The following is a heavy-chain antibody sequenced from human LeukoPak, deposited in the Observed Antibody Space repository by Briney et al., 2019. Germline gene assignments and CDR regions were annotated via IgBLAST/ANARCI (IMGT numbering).Heavy chain of an antibody. J-gene: IGHJ3*02. D-gene: IGHD3-22*01. CDR1: GFTCSSYS. V-gene: IGHV3-21*01. CDR3: ARDYYENDAFDI. Sequence: GGSLRLSCAASGFTCSSYSMNWVRQAPGKGLEWVSSISSSSSYIYYADSVKGRFTISRDNAKNSLYLQMNSLRAEDTAVYYCARDYYENDAFDIWGQGTMVTVSS. CDR2: ISSSSSYI.